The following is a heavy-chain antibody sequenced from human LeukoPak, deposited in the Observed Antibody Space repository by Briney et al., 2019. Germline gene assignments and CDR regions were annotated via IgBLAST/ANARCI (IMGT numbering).Heavy chain of an antibody. CDR1: GYTFTSYD. CDR2: MNPNSGNT. V-gene: IGHV1-8*03. Sequence: ASVKVSCKASGYTFTSYDINWVRQATGQGREWMGWMNPNSGNTGYAQKFHGRVTITMNTSISTAYMELSSLRSEDTAVYYCARVGYGWFDPWGQGTLVTVSS. CDR3: ARVGYGWFDP. J-gene: IGHJ5*02. D-gene: IGHD2-15*01.